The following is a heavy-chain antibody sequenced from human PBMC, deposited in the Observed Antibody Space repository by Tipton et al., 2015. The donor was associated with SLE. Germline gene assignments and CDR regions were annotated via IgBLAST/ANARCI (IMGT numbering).Heavy chain of an antibody. Sequence: GSLRLSCAASGFTVSSNYISWVRQAPGKGLEWVSSISGSGGTTKYADSVKGRFTISRDNSKDTLYLQMTSLRAEDTALYYCAKAGSGWLFDYWGQGTLVTVSS. J-gene: IGHJ4*02. D-gene: IGHD6-19*01. CDR1: GFTVSSNY. V-gene: IGHV3-23*01. CDR2: ISGSGGTT. CDR3: AKAGSGWLFDY.